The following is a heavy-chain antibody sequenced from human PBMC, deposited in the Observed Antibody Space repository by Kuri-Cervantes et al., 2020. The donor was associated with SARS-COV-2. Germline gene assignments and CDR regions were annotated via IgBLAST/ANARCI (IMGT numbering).Heavy chain of an antibody. Sequence: GGSLRLSCAASGFTFSSYGMHWIRQAPGKGLEWVSYISSTSGFIKYADPVKGRFTISRDNTKNSLFLQMNSLKAEDTAVYYCARAPSLAARWGQGTLVTVSS. CDR2: ISSTSGFI. J-gene: IGHJ4*02. D-gene: IGHD6-6*01. CDR1: GFTFSSYG. V-gene: IGHV3-21*05. CDR3: ARAPSLAAR.